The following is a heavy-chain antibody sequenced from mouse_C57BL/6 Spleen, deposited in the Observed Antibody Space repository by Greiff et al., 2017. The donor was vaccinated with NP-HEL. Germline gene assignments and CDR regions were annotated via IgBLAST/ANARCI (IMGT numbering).Heavy chain of an antibody. CDR2: IDPEDGET. CDR3: ARGEYYFDY. Sequence: EVKLLESGAELVKPGASVKLSCTASGFNIKDYYMHWVKQRTEQGLEWIGRIDPEDGETKYAPKFQGKATITADTSSNTAYLQRSSLTSEDTAVYYCARGEYYFDYWGQGTTLTVSS. J-gene: IGHJ2*01. CDR1: GFNIKDYY. V-gene: IGHV14-2*01.